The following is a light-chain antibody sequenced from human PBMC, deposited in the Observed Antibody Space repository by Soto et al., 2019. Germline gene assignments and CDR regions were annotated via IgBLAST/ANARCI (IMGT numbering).Light chain of an antibody. J-gene: IGKJ1*01. CDR1: QSISSW. V-gene: IGKV1-5*03. Sequence: DIQMTQSPSTLSASVGARATITCRASQSISSWLAWYQQKPGKAPKLLSYKASTLESGVPSNFRGSGSGTEFTLTISSLQPEDFETYYCQQYNSYPWTFGQGTKVDIK. CDR2: KAS. CDR3: QQYNSYPWT.